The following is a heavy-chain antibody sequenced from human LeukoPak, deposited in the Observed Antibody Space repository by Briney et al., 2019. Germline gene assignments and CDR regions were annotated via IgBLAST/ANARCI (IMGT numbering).Heavy chain of an antibody. CDR2: ISGYNGDT. Sequence: ASVKLSCKASGYTFTSYGISWVRQAPGQGLAWVGWISGYNGDTNSARKLQGRVTMTTDTSTSTAYMELRSLISDDTAVYYCVRDQRSSCSGGSCYYFDYWGQGTLVTVS. V-gene: IGHV1-18*01. J-gene: IGHJ4*02. CDR1: GYTFTSYG. D-gene: IGHD2-15*01. CDR3: VRDQRSSCSGGSCYYFDY.